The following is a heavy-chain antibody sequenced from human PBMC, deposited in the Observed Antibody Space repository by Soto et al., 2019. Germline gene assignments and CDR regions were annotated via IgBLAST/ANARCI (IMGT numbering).Heavy chain of an antibody. CDR3: AGGRWVVSIFGVMTAIRPGWLDP. CDR2: ISHSGTT. CDR1: DGSFTDSY. Sequence: TSETLSLTCGVYDGSFTDSYWSWIRQSPGRGLEWIGEISHSGTTDYNPSLKSRLTISVNTSRNQFSLKLSSVTAADTAVYYCAGGRWVVSIFGVMTAIRPGWLDPWGQGTQVTVSS. J-gene: IGHJ5*02. V-gene: IGHV4-34*01. D-gene: IGHD3-3*01.